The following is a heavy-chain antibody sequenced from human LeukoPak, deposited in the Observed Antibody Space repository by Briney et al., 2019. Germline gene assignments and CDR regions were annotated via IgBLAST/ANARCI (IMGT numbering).Heavy chain of an antibody. Sequence: PGRSLRLSCAASGFTFSSYAMHWVRQAPGKGLEWVAVISYDGSNKYYADSVKGRFTISRDNSKNTLNLQMNSLRAEDTAVYYCAREHYKYYFDYWGQGTLVTVSS. CDR1: GFTFSSYA. CDR3: AREHYKYYFDY. V-gene: IGHV3-30*04. J-gene: IGHJ4*02. D-gene: IGHD4-11*01. CDR2: ISYDGSNK.